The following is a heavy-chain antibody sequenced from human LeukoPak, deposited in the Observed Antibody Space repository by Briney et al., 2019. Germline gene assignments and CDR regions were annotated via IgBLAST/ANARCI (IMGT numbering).Heavy chain of an antibody. D-gene: IGHD2-2*01. CDR3: TTFGGSYQLLGSFDY. J-gene: IGHJ4*02. V-gene: IGHV3-15*01. CDR2: IKSKTDGGTT. CDR1: GFTFSNAW. Sequence: KTGGSLRLSCAASGFTFSNAWMSWVRQAPGKGLEWVGRIKSKTDGGTTDYAAPVKGRFTISRDDSKNTLYLQMNSLKTEDTAVYYCTTFGGSYQLLGSFDYWGQGTLVTVSS.